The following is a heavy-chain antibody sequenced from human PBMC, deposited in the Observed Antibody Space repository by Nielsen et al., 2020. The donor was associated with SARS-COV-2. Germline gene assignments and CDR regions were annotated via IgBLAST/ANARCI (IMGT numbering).Heavy chain of an antibody. D-gene: IGHD2-15*01. CDR1: GGSISSYY. CDR3: ARDLWCSGGSCYPDYYYYYGMDV. V-gene: IGHV4-59*12. Sequence: SETLSLTCTVSGGSISSYYWSWIRQPPGKGLEWIGYIYYSGSTNYNPSLKSRVTISVDTSKNQFSLKLSSVTAADTAVYYCARDLWCSGGSCYPDYYYYYGMDVWGQGTTVTVSS. CDR2: IYYSGST. J-gene: IGHJ6*02.